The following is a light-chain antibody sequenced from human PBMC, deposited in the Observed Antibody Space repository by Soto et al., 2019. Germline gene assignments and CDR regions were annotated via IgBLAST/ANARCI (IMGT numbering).Light chain of an antibody. CDR1: SSDIGGYNF. J-gene: IGLJ3*02. V-gene: IGLV2-11*01. CDR3: CSYVGRFPQ. CDR2: DVG. Sequence: QSALTQPRSVSWSPGQSVTISCTGTSSDIGGYNFVSWYQQHPGKAPKLMIFDVGKRPSGVPARFSGSKSGNTASLTISGLQADDEAEYYGCSYVGRFPQFGGGTQLTLL.